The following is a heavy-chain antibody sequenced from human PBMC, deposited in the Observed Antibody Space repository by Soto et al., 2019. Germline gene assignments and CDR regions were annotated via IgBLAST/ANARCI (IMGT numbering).Heavy chain of an antibody. V-gene: IGHV1-69*01. J-gene: IGHJ6*02. CDR1: GGTFSSYA. Sequence: QVQLVQSGAEETKPVSSVKVFCKASGGTFSSYAISWLRQAPGQGLEWMGGIIRIFGTANYAQTFQGRVTITSGESMCSAHKEQSRLRSQATAVYYCAGDRGVRAGYYYYGCMDVWGQGTTVTVAS. CDR3: AGDRGVRAGYYYYGCMDV. D-gene: IGHD2-2*01. CDR2: IIRIFGTA.